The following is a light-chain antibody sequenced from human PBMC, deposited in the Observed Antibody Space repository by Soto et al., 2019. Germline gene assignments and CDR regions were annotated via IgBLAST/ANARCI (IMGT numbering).Light chain of an antibody. CDR1: QDISRW. Sequence: DIPVTQSPSSVSASVGDRVTITCRASQDISRWLAWYQQKPGKAPKLLIYAASSLQSGVPSRFSGSGSGTEFTLTISSLQPEDFATYFCQQSYTTPWTFGQGTKVEIK. CDR2: AAS. J-gene: IGKJ1*01. V-gene: IGKV1-12*01. CDR3: QQSYTTPWT.